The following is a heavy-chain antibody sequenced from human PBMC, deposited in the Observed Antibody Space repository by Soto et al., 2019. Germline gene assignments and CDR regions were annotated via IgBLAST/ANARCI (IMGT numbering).Heavy chain of an antibody. CDR2: IIPIFGTA. CDR3: ARDPPLANFGELMYYYYGVDV. Sequence: QVQLVQSGAEVKKPGSSVKVSCKASGGTFSSYAISWVRQAPGQGLEWMGGIIPIFGTANYAQKFQGRVTITADESTSTAYMELSSLRSEDTAVYYCARDPPLANFGELMYYYYGVDVWGQGTTVTVSS. J-gene: IGHJ6*02. V-gene: IGHV1-69*01. D-gene: IGHD3-10*01. CDR1: GGTFSSYA.